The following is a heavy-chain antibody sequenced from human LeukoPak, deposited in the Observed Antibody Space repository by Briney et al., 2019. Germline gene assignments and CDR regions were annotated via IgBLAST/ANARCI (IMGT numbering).Heavy chain of an antibody. CDR1: GFTFSSYS. V-gene: IGHV3-48*04. J-gene: IGHJ4*02. CDR3: ARVIGSYGDSAY. D-gene: IGHD3-16*01. CDR2: ISSTSSAI. Sequence: GGSLRLSCAASGFTFSSYSMNWVRQAPGKGLEWLSYISSTSSAIYYANSLKGRFTISRDNAKNSLYLQMDSLRAEDTAVYYCARVIGSYGDSAYWGQGTLVTVSS.